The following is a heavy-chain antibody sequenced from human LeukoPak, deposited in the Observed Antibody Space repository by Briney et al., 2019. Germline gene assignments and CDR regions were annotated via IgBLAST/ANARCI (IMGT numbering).Heavy chain of an antibody. Sequence: GGSLGLSCAASGFTFSSYAMHWVRQAPGKGLEWVAVISYDGSNKYNADSVKGRFTISRDNSKNTLYLQMNSLRAEDTAVYYCARVNSYWGQGTLVTVSS. D-gene: IGHD2/OR15-2a*01. J-gene: IGHJ4*02. CDR3: ARVNSY. CDR1: GFTFSSYA. CDR2: ISYDGSNK. V-gene: IGHV3-30*04.